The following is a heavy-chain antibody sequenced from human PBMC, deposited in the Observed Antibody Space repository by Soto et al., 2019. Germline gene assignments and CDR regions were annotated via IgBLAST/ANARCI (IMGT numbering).Heavy chain of an antibody. CDR2: IIPIFGTA. CDR3: ASLPDNSYSYGMDV. V-gene: IGHV1-69*12. J-gene: IGHJ6*02. D-gene: IGHD2-15*01. Sequence: QVQLVQSGAEVKKPGSSVKVSCKASGGTFSSYAISWVRQAPGQGLEWMGGIIPIFGTANYAQKFQGRVTITADESTSTAYMELSSLRSEDTAVYYCASLPDNSYSYGMDVWGQGTTVTVSS. CDR1: GGTFSSYA.